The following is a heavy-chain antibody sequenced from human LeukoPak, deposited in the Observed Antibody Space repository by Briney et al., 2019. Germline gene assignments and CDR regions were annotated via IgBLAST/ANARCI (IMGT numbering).Heavy chain of an antibody. CDR3: ASEGYDYGDY. CDR1: GFTFSSYE. J-gene: IGHJ4*02. V-gene: IGHV3-48*03. CDR2: ISSGGSTI. D-gene: IGHD2-15*01. Sequence: GGSLRLSCAASGFTFSSYEMNWVRQAPGKGLEWVSYISSGGSTIYYADSVKGRFTISRDNAKNSLYLQMNSLRAEDTAVYYCASEGYDYGDYWGQGTLVTVSS.